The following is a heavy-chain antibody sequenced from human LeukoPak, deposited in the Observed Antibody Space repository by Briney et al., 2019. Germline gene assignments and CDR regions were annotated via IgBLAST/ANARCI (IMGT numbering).Heavy chain of an antibody. CDR3: ASVRRGFGESSKYYSYYYMDV. Sequence: SETLSLTCTVSGGSISSYHWSWIRQPPGKGLECIGYIYYSGSTNYNPSLKSRVTISVDTSKNQFSLKLSAVTAADTAVYYCASVRRGFGESSKYYSYYYMDVWGNGTTVTISS. CDR2: IYYSGST. J-gene: IGHJ6*03. V-gene: IGHV4-59*08. CDR1: GGSISSYH. D-gene: IGHD3-10*01.